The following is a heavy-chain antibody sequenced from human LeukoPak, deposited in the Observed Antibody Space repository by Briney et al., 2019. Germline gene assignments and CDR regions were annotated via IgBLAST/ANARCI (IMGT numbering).Heavy chain of an antibody. V-gene: IGHV3-23*01. D-gene: IGHD6-13*01. CDR3: AKDLISSSSWFAFDY. Sequence: PGGSLRLSCAASGFTFSSYAMSWVRQAPGKGLEWVSAISGSGGSTYYADSVKGRFTISRDNSKNTLYLQMNSLRAEDTAVYYCAKDLISSSSWFAFDYWGQGTLVTVSS. CDR2: ISGSGGST. J-gene: IGHJ4*02. CDR1: GFTFSSYA.